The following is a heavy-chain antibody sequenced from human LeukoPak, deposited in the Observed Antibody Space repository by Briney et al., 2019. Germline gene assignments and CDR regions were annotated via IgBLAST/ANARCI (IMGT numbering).Heavy chain of an antibody. CDR3: AKNQMRNWFGP. CDR1: GFTFSSYG. D-gene: IGHD5-24*01. Sequence: GGSLRRSCAASGFTFSSYGMHWLRQSPGKGLEWVAFIRYDGSNKYYADSMKGRFTISRDNSKNSLYLQMNSLRTEDTAVYYCAKNQMRNWFGPWGQGTLVTVSS. V-gene: IGHV3-30*02. J-gene: IGHJ5*02. CDR2: IRYDGSNK.